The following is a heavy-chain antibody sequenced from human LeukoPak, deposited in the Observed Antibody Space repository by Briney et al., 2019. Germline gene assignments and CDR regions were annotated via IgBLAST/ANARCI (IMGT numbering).Heavy chain of an antibody. J-gene: IGHJ4*02. CDR3: ARDAAAGTGYFDY. V-gene: IGHV1-8*03. CDR2: MNPNSGNT. CDR1: GYTFTSYD. D-gene: IGHD6-13*01. Sequence: VASVKVSCKASGYTFTSYDINWVRQATGQGLEWMGWMNPNSGNTGYAQKFQGRVTITRNTSISTAYMELSSLRSEDTAVYYCARDAAAGTGYFDYWGQGTLVTVSS.